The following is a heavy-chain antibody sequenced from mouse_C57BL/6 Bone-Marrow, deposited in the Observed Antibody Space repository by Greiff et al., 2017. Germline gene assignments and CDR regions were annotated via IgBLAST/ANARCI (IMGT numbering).Heavy chain of an antibody. CDR1: GYTFTSYW. J-gene: IGHJ3*01. CDR2: IYPGSGST. CDR3: ARQLRGWFAY. V-gene: IGHV1-55*01. Sequence: QVQLQQPGAELVKPGASVKMSCKASGYTFTSYWITWVKQRPGQGLEWIGDIYPGSGSTNYNEKFKSKATLTVDTSSLQAYMQPSSLASEDSAVDYCARQLRGWFAYWGQGTLVTVSA. D-gene: IGHD3-2*02.